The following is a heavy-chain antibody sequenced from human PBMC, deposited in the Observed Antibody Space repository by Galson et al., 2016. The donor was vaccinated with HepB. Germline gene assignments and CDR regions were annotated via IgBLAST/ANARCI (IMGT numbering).Heavy chain of an antibody. Sequence: SVKVSCKASGYTFTGYYMHWVRQAPGQGLEWMGWINPNSGGTNYARKFQGRVTMTRDTSISTAYMELSSLRSNDTAVYYCARDRLGCYDYHWGQGTLVTVSA. CDR3: ARDRLGCYDYH. CDR2: INPNSGGT. CDR1: GYTFTGYY. D-gene: IGHD5-12*01. V-gene: IGHV1-2*02. J-gene: IGHJ5*02.